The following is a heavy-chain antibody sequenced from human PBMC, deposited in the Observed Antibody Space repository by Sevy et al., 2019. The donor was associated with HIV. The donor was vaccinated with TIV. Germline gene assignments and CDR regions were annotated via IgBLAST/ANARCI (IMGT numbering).Heavy chain of an antibody. Sequence: GGSLRLSCAVSGFTFNNAWMNWVRQAPGTGLQWVGLIKSKIDGETTDYAEPVKCSITISRDDSKNTLLLQMNSLKNEDAAEYYCATAPGYYDSAPFDYWGPGTLVTVSS. V-gene: IGHV3-15*01. D-gene: IGHD3-22*01. CDR3: ATAPGYYDSAPFDY. CDR2: IKSKIDGETT. CDR1: GFTFNNAW. J-gene: IGHJ4*02.